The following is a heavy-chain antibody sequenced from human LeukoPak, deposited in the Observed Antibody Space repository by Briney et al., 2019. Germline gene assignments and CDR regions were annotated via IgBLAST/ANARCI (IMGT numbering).Heavy chain of an antibody. Sequence: SETLSLTCTVSGGSVSSGSYYWSWIRQPPGKGLEWIGYIYYSGSTNYNPSLKSRVTISVDTSKNQFSLKLSSMTAADTAVYYCARALGYCSSTSCYTAEYDYWGQGTLVTVSS. D-gene: IGHD2-2*02. J-gene: IGHJ4*02. CDR2: IYYSGST. CDR3: ARALGYCSSTSCYTAEYDY. V-gene: IGHV4-61*01. CDR1: GGSVSSGSYY.